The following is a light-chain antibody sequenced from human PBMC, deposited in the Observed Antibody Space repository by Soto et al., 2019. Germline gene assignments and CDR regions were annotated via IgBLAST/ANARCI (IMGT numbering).Light chain of an antibody. CDR2: WAS. CDR3: QQYVSLPLT. V-gene: IGKV4-1*01. CDR1: QSVLHSSNNKNY. J-gene: IGKJ4*01. Sequence: DIVMTQSPDSLALSLGERATINCKSSQSVLHSSNNKNYLAWFQQKPGQSPKLLIYWASTRESGVPDRFSGSGSGTDFSLTISSLQAEDAAVYYCQQYVSLPLTFGGGTKVEIK.